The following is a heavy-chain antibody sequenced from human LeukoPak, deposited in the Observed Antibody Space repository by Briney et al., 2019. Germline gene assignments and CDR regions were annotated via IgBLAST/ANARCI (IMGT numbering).Heavy chain of an antibody. V-gene: IGHV3-23*01. D-gene: IGHD2-15*01. CDR2: ISGSGGST. Sequence: PGGSLRLSCAASGFTFSSYAMSWVRQAPGKGLERVSAISGSGGSTYYADSVKGRFTISRDNSKNTLYLQMNSLRAEDTAVYYCAKNIVVVVAATRGMDVWGQGTTVTVSS. J-gene: IGHJ6*02. CDR1: GFTFSSYA. CDR3: AKNIVVVVAATRGMDV.